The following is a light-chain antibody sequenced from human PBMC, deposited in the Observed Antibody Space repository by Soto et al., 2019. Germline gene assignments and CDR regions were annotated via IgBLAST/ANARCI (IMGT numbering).Light chain of an antibody. V-gene: IGKV1-17*01. CDR2: SAS. J-gene: IGKJ1*01. CDR1: QDIGND. Sequence: DIQVTQSPSSLSASVGDRVTITCRASQDIGNDLGWYQQEPGKAPRRLIYSASNVQSGVPSRFSGSRSGTEFTLTISSLQPDDFATYYCQHYNGFPVTFGQGTQVEI. CDR3: QHYNGFPVT.